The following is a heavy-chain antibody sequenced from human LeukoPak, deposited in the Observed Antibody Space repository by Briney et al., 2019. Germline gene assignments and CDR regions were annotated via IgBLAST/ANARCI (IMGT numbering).Heavy chain of an antibody. CDR1: GFTFGDYA. V-gene: IGHV3-49*04. D-gene: IGHD6-13*01. CDR2: IRSKAYGGTT. J-gene: IGHJ4*02. Sequence: GGSLRLSCTASGFTFGDYAMSWVRQAPGKGLEWVGFIRSKAYGGTTEYAASVKGRFTISRDDSKSIAYLQMNSLKTEDTAVYYCTREEEQQLGNAPGLGWGQGTLVTVSS. CDR3: TREEEQQLGNAPGLG.